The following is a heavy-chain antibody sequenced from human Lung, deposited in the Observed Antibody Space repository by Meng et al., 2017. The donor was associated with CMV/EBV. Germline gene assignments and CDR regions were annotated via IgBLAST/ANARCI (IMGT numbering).Heavy chain of an antibody. J-gene: IGHJ5*02. CDR2: IHSSGST. CDR3: ARASYGSGSPLGESWFDP. D-gene: IGHD3-10*01. CDR1: GGSISSGGYY. V-gene: IGHV4-31*03. Sequence: QVQLQESGPGLVKPSQTLSLTFTVSGGSISSGGYYWSWIRQHPGKGLEWIGYIHSSGSTYYNPSLRSRLTISVDTSKNQFSLKLSSVTAADTAVYYCARASYGSGSPLGESWFDPWGQGTLVTVSS.